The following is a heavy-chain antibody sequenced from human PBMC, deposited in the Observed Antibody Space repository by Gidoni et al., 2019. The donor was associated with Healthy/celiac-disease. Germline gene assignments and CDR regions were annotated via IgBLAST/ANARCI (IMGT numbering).Heavy chain of an antibody. J-gene: IGHJ4*02. D-gene: IGHD1-26*01. V-gene: IGHV3-23*01. CDR1: GFTFSRYP. CDR2: IRGGGGST. CDR3: AKTWSYYGPFDY. Sequence: EVQLLESGGGLVQRGGSLRLSRAASGFTFSRYPMSWVSQAPGKGREWVSAIRGGGGSTYYADSVKGRFTISRDNSKNTLYLQINSLRAEDTAVYYCAKTWSYYGPFDYWGQGTLVTVSS.